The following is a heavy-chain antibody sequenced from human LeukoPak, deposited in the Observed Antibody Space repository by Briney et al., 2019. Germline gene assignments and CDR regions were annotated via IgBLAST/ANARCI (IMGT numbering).Heavy chain of an antibody. Sequence: ASVKVSCKASGYTFTSYDINWVRQATGQGLEWMGWMNPNSGNTGYAQKFQGRVTITADESTSTAYMELSSLRSEDTAVYYCARSGFLESAFDIWGQGTMVTVSS. J-gene: IGHJ3*02. CDR2: MNPNSGNT. CDR3: ARSGFLESAFDI. V-gene: IGHV1-8*01. CDR1: GYTFTSYD. D-gene: IGHD3-3*01.